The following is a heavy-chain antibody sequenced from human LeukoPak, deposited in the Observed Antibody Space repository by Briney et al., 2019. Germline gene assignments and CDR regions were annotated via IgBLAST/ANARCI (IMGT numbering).Heavy chain of an antibody. D-gene: IGHD6-19*01. Sequence: SETLSLTCAVSGGSISSSNWWSWVRQPPGKGLEWIGEIYHSGSTNYNPSLKSRVTISVDTSKNQFSLKLSSVTAADTAVYYCARLGPFSGWSTGPFDYWGQGTLVTVSS. J-gene: IGHJ4*02. CDR1: GGSISSSNW. CDR3: ARLGPFSGWSTGPFDY. V-gene: IGHV4-4*02. CDR2: IYHSGST.